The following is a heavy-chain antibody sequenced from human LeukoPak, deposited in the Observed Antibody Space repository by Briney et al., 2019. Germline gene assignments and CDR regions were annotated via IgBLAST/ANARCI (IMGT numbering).Heavy chain of an antibody. CDR2: ISVSGSST. J-gene: IGHJ4*02. D-gene: IGHD1-1*01. Sequence: TGGSLRLSCAASGFTFSNYAMSWVRQAPGKGLEWVSVISVSGSSTDYADSVKGRFTISRDNSKNTLSLQMNSLRAEDTAIYYCAKLFGTGRTPTDYWGQGTLVTVSS. V-gene: IGHV3-23*01. CDR3: AKLFGTGRTPTDY. CDR1: GFTFSNYA.